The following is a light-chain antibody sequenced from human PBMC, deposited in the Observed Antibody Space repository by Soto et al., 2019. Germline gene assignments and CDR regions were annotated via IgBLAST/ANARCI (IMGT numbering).Light chain of an antibody. Sequence: EIVLTQAPATLSVSPGERSTLSCRASQSVGSGLSWYQQKPGQAPRLXXYGASTRATGIPDRFSGSGSGTDFTLTISRLEPEDFAVYYCQQYGSSPPLTFGQGTRLEIK. V-gene: IGKV3-20*01. J-gene: IGKJ5*01. CDR2: GAS. CDR1: QSVGSG. CDR3: QQYGSSPPLT.